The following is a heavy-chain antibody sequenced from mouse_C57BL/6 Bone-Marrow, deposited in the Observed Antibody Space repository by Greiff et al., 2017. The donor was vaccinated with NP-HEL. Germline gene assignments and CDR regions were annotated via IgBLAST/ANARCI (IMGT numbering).Heavy chain of an antibody. CDR2: IHPNSGST. V-gene: IGHV1-64*01. Sequence: VQLQQPGAELVKPGASVKLSCKASGYTFTSYWMHWVKQRPGQGLEWIGMIHPNSGSTNYNEKFKSKATLTVDKSSSTAYMQLSSLTSEDSAVYYCARSRGYYDHAAWFAYWGQGTLVTVSA. D-gene: IGHD2-4*01. J-gene: IGHJ3*01. CDR1: GYTFTSYW. CDR3: ARSRGYYDHAAWFAY.